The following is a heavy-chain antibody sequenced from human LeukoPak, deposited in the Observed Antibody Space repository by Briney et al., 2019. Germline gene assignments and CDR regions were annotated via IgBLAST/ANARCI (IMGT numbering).Heavy chain of an antibody. J-gene: IGHJ3*02. CDR2: INPNSGGT. V-gene: IGHV1-2*02. Sequence: ASVKVSCKASGGTFSSYAISWVRQASGQGLEWMGWINPNSGGTNYAQKFQGRVTMTRDTSISTAYMELSRLRSDDTAVYYCARASSSDAFDIWGQGTMVTVSS. D-gene: IGHD3-10*01. CDR1: GGTFSSYA. CDR3: ARASSSDAFDI.